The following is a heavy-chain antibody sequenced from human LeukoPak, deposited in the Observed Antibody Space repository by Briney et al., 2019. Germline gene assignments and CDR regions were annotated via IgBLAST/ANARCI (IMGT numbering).Heavy chain of an antibody. J-gene: IGHJ4*02. D-gene: IGHD3-9*01. Sequence: PGASLRLSCAASGGTFKNYAMSWVRQAPGKGLQWVSATSGRDDSRYYADSVKGRFTISRDTTKSTLFLQMNNLRADDTAVYYCAKWGDYDVLTGYYDSDYWGQGTLVTVSS. CDR2: TSGRDDSR. CDR3: AKWGDYDVLTGYYDSDY. CDR1: GGTFKNYA. V-gene: IGHV3-23*01.